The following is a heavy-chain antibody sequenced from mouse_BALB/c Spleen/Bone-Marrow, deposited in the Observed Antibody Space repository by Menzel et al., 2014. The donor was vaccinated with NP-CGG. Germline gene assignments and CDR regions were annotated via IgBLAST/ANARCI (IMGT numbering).Heavy chain of an antibody. Sequence: VQLQESGPELVKPGASVRISCKASGYTFTSYYIHWVKQKPGQGLEWIGWIYPGNLNTKYNEKFKGKATLTADKSSSTAYMQLSSLTSEDSAVYYCAREGDYDGFAYWGQGTLVTVSA. CDR1: GYTFTSYY. CDR2: IYPGNLNT. D-gene: IGHD2-4*01. CDR3: AREGDYDGFAY. J-gene: IGHJ3*01. V-gene: IGHV1S56*01.